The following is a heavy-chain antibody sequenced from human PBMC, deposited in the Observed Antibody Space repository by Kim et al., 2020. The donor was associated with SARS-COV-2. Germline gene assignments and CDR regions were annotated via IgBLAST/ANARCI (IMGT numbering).Heavy chain of an antibody. CDR3: AILSGPDY. J-gene: IGHJ4*02. CDR2: GRRK. Sequence: GRRKAYTDSVQSRFTVSMDNSKNPLYLQMNSQGAEDTAVYYCAILSGPDYWGQGTLVTVSS. V-gene: IGHV3-30*02. D-gene: IGHD3-10*01.